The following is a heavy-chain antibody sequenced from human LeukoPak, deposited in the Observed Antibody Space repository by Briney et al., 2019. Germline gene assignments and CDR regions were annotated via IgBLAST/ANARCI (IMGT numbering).Heavy chain of an antibody. CDR3: AELGITMIGGV. Sequence: GGSLRLSCAGSGFIFSTYEMNWVRQAPGKGLEWVSYISSSGSTIYYADSVKGRFTISRDNAKNSLYLQMNSLRAEDTAVYYCAELGITMIGGVWGKGTTVTISS. CDR2: ISSSGSTI. D-gene: IGHD3-10*02. J-gene: IGHJ6*04. V-gene: IGHV3-48*03. CDR1: GFIFSTYE.